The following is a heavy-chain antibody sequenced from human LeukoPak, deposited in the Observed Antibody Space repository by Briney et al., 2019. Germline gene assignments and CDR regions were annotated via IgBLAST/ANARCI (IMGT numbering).Heavy chain of an antibody. J-gene: IGHJ5*02. CDR1: GYTFTGYY. D-gene: IGHD2-2*01. Sequence: ASVKVSCKASGYTFTGYYMHWVRQAPGQGLEWMGRINPNSGGTNYAQKFQGRVTMTRDTSISTAYMKLSRLRSDDTAVYYCARDVTPYCSSTSCYGFDPWGQGTLVTVSS. V-gene: IGHV1-2*06. CDR3: ARDVTPYCSSTSCYGFDP. CDR2: INPNSGGT.